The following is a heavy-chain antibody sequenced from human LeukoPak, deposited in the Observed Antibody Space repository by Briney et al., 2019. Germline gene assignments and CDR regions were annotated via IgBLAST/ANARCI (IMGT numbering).Heavy chain of an antibody. CDR3: ARDLTIFPHYYYGMDV. D-gene: IGHD3-9*01. Sequence: PGGSLRLSCAASGFTVSSNYMSWVRQAPGKGLEWVSVIYSGGSTYYADSVKGRFTISRDNSKNTLYLQMNSLRAEDTAVYYCARDLTIFPHYYYGMDVWGKGTTVTVSS. J-gene: IGHJ6*04. V-gene: IGHV3-53*01. CDR2: IYSGGST. CDR1: GFTVSSNY.